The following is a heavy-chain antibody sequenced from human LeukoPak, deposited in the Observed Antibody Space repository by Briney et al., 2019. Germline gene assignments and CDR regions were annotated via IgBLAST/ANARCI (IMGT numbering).Heavy chain of an antibody. D-gene: IGHD3-10*01. J-gene: IGHJ4*02. CDR1: KFTVSSTY. V-gene: IGHV3-21*01. Sequence: GGSLRLSCAASKFTVSSTYMSWVRQAPGKGLEWVSSISTSSSYIYYADSMKGRFTISRDNAKNSLYLQMNSLRAEDTAVYYCARGKWFGESGFDYWGQGTLVTVSS. CDR2: ISTSSSYI. CDR3: ARGKWFGESGFDY.